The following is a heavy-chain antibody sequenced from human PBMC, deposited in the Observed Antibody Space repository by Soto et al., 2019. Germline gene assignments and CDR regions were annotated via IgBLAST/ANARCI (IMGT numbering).Heavy chain of an antibody. D-gene: IGHD1-26*01. J-gene: IGHJ6*02. CDR2: IYSDGST. Sequence: GGSLRLSCAASGFTVNSLYMSWVRQAPGKGLEWVSMIYSDGSTYYADSVKGRFTISRDNSRNTLYLQMSSLGADDTAVYYCARGGAATGMDVWGQGTTVTVSS. CDR1: GFTVNSLY. CDR3: ARGGAATGMDV. V-gene: IGHV3-53*01.